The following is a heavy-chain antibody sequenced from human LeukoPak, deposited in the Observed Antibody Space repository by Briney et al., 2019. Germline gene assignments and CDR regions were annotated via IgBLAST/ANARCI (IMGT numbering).Heavy chain of an antibody. Sequence: ASVKVSCKASGYTFTGYYMHWVRQAPGQGLEWMGRINPNSGGTNYAQKFQGRVTMTRDTSISTAYMELSRLRSDDTAVYYCARGGVITMVRGVMNVSGKGTTVTVSS. CDR2: INPNSGGT. CDR3: ARGGVITMVRGVMNV. D-gene: IGHD3-10*01. V-gene: IGHV1-2*06. J-gene: IGHJ6*04. CDR1: GYTFTGYY.